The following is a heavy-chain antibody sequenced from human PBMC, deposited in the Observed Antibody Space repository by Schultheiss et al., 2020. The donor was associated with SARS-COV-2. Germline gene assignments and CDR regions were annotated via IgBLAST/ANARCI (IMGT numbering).Heavy chain of an antibody. Sequence: SETLSLTCAVYGGSFSGYYWSWIRQPPGKGLELIGEINHSGSTNYNPYLKSRVTISVDTSKNQFSLKLSSVTAADTAVYYCARSSPGGDVDTGLDYWGQGTLITVAT. CDR1: GGSFSGYY. D-gene: IGHD5-18*01. V-gene: IGHV4-34*01. CDR2: INHSGST. J-gene: IGHJ4*02. CDR3: ARSSPGGDVDTGLDY.